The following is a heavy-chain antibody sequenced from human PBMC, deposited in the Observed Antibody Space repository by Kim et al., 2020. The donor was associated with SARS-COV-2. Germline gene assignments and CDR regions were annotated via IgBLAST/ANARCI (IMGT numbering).Heavy chain of an antibody. CDR2: ICGIGGCS. Sequence: GGSLRLSCAASGFTFSSYAMSLVRHAPGKGLDFVSAICGIGGCSYYADSVNGRFTISSANSKNTLYLQMNSLRAEYTAVYYCAKTGNGVVILVVYYYYYMDVWGKGTTVTVSS. CDR3: AKTGNGVVILVVYYYYYMDV. D-gene: IGHD3-3*01. V-gene: IGHV3-23*01. J-gene: IGHJ6*03. CDR1: GFTFSSYA.